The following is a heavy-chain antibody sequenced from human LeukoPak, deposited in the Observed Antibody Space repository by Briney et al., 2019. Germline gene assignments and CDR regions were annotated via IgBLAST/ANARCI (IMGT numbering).Heavy chain of an antibody. Sequence: ASVKVSCKASGYTLTSYDINWVRQATGQGLEWMGWMNPNSGNTGYAQKFQGRVTITRNTSLSTAYMELSSLRSEDTAVYYCARGSYDFWSGPRGYFDYWGQGTLVTVSS. CDR2: MNPNSGNT. CDR1: GYTLTSYD. D-gene: IGHD3-3*01. V-gene: IGHV1-8*03. CDR3: ARGSYDFWSGPRGYFDY. J-gene: IGHJ4*02.